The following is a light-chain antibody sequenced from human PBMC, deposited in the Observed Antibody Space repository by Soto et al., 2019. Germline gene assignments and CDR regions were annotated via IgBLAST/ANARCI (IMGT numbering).Light chain of an antibody. J-gene: IGKJ3*01. Sequence: IVLTQSPGTLSLSPGERTTLSCRASQSVSSSFLAWYQQKPGQAPRLLIYGASNRASGIPDRFSGSGSGTDFTLTITRLEPGDFAVYYCQQYGRSPDLFTFGPGTKVEIK. CDR2: GAS. CDR1: QSVSSSF. CDR3: QQYGRSPDLFT. V-gene: IGKV3-20*01.